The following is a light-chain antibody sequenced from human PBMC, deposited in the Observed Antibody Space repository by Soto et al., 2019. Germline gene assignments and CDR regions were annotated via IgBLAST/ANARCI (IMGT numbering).Light chain of an antibody. CDR2: AAS. CDR1: QSISSY. CDR3: QQSYSTPWT. J-gene: IGKJ1*01. V-gene: IGKV1-39*01. Sequence: DIQMTQPPSSLSASVGDRVTITCRASQSISSYLNWYQQKPGKAPKLLIYAASSLRNGVPSRFSGSGSGTDFALTISGLQLEDFAAYYYQQSYSTPWTFGQGTKVEIK.